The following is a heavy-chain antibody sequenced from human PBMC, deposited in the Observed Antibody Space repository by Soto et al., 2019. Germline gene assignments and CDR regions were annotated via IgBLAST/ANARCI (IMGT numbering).Heavy chain of an antibody. CDR1: GGSFSGYY. D-gene: IGHD2-15*01. CDR2: INHSGST. V-gene: IGHV4-34*01. J-gene: IGHJ4*02. CDR3: ARDPHNCSGGSCYSFDY. Sequence: SETLSLTCAFYGGSFSGYYWSWIRQPPGKGLEWIGEINHSGSTNYNPSLKSRVTISVDTSKNQFSLKLSSVTAADTAVYYCARDPHNCSGGSCYSFDYWGQGTLVTVSS.